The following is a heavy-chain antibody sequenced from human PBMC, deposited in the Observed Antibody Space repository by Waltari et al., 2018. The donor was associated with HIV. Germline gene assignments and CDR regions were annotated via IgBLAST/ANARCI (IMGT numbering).Heavy chain of an antibody. CDR3: ARDRSDDFWSGPNYGMDV. D-gene: IGHD3-3*01. J-gene: IGHJ6*02. CDR1: GFDFTTYR. V-gene: IGHV3-21*06. Sequence: EEHLVESGGGLVKPGESLRLSCAASGFDFTTYRMNWVRKAPGKGLEWVSSIRGSNTYIYYADSVKGRFTISRDNAKNSLYLQMSSLRAEDTAVYYCARDRSDDFWSGPNYGMDVWGQGTTVTVSS. CDR2: IRGSNTYI.